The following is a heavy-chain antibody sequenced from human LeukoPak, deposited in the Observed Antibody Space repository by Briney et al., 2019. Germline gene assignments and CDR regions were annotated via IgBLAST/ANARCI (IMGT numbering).Heavy chain of an antibody. J-gene: IGHJ4*02. CDR3: AKRGVVIRVFLVGFHRGAYYFDS. CDR1: GITLSNYG. Sequence: GGSLRLSCAVSGITLSNYGMSWVRQAPGKGLEWVAGISGSGGGTNYADSVKGRFTISRDNPKNTLYLQMNSLRAEDTAVYFCAKRGVVIRVFLVGFHRGAYYFDSWGQGALVTVSS. CDR2: ISGSGGGT. D-gene: IGHD3-10*01. V-gene: IGHV3-23*01.